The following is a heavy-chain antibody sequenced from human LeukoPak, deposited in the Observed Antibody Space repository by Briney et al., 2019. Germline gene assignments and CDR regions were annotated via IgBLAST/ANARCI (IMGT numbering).Heavy chain of an antibody. CDR3: ARGHDSSGYSSDY. D-gene: IGHD3-22*01. CDR1: GGSFSGYY. Sequence: SETLSLTCAVYGGSFSGYYWSWIRQPPVKGLEWIGEINHSGSTNYNPSLKSRVTISVDTSKNQFSLKLSSVTAADTAVYYCARGHDSSGYSSDYWGQGTLVTVSS. V-gene: IGHV4-34*01. J-gene: IGHJ4*02. CDR2: INHSGST.